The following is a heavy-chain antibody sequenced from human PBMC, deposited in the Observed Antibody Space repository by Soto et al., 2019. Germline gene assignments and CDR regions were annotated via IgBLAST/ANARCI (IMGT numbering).Heavy chain of an antibody. J-gene: IGHJ4*02. V-gene: IGHV3-33*01. CDR3: ARGYDSTIAYFDY. CDR2: MWSDGINK. CDR1: GFTFSNYD. D-gene: IGHD2-2*01. Sequence: GGSLRLSCAASGFTFSNYDMHWVRQAPGKGLEWVALMWSDGINKYYGDSVKGRFTISRDNSKSTLYLQMNSLRAEDTAVYYCARGYDSTIAYFDYWRQGTLVTVSS.